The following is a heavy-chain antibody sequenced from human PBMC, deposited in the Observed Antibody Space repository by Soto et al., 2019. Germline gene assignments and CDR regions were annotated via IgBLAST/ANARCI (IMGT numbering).Heavy chain of an antibody. CDR1: GFIFFIVG. V-gene: IGHV3-33*01. CDR2: IWYDGSNT. J-gene: IGHJ4*02. Sequence: RITIAAAGFIFFIVGMHWVRKAPGKGLEWVAHIWYDGSNTYYADSVKGRFTISRDNSRNTLYLQMNSLRAEDTAVYHCVRDLLGSGGHFDYWGQGTPVTVSS. D-gene: IGHD7-27*01. CDR3: VRDLLGSGGHFDY.